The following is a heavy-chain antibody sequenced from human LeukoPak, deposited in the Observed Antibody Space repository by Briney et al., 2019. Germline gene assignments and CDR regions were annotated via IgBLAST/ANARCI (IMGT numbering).Heavy chain of an antibody. CDR3: ARDSGSYSFFDY. CDR2: IYYTGST. J-gene: IGHJ4*02. Sequence: KSSETLSLTCTVSGGSISSFYWSWIRQPPGKGLEWIGYIYYTGSTDYSLSLKSRVTMSVDTSKNQVSLKLYSVTAADTAMYYCARDSGSYSFFDYWGQGVLVTVSS. CDR1: GGSISSFY. D-gene: IGHD1-26*01. V-gene: IGHV4-59*01.